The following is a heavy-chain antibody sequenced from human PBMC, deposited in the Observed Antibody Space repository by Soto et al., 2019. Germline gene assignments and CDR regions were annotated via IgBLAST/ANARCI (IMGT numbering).Heavy chain of an antibody. CDR1: VFTFSSYS. J-gene: IGHJ6*02. CDR2: ISSSSSYI. D-gene: IGHD6-19*01. CDR3: ARTESLSSGWSFNYYYGMDV. Sequence: PGVSLRLSCAASVFTFSSYSMNWVRQAPGKGLEWVSSISSSSSYIYYADSVKGRFTISRDNAKNSLYLQMNSLRAEDTAVYYCARTESLSSGWSFNYYYGMDVWGQGTTVTVSS. V-gene: IGHV3-21*01.